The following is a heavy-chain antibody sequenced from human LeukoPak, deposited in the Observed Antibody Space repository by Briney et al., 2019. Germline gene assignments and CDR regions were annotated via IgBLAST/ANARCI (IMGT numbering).Heavy chain of an antibody. CDR3: ASSTTSP. CDR2: INHSGST. Sequence: SETLSLTCAVYGGSFSGYYWSWIRQPPGKGLEWIGEINHSGSTNYNPSLKSRVTISVDTSKNQFSLKLSSVTAADTAVYYCASSTTSPWGQGTLVTVSS. V-gene: IGHV4-34*01. D-gene: IGHD4-17*01. CDR1: GGSFSGYY. J-gene: IGHJ4*02.